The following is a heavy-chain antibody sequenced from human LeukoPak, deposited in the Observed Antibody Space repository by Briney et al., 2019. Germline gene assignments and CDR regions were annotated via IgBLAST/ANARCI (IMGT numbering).Heavy chain of an antibody. CDR2: ISSSGGST. J-gene: IGHJ4*02. CDR3: AKIASGYSSGWYFDY. D-gene: IGHD6-19*01. Sequence: GGSLRLSCAASGFTFSSYAMSWVRQAPGKGLEWVSAISSSGGSTYYADSVKGRFTISRDNSKNTLYLQMNSLRAEDTAVYYCAKIASGYSSGWYFDYWGQGTLVTVSS. V-gene: IGHV3-23*01. CDR1: GFTFSSYA.